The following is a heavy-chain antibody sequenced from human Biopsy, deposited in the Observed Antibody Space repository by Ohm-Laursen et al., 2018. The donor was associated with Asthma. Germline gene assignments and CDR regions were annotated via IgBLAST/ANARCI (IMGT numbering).Heavy chain of an antibody. D-gene: IGHD3-10*01. CDR1: GFMFRSFG. CDR3: ARGDGGRLAGIRGDY. CDR2: ISYDGMSE. Sequence: SLRLSCAASGFMFRSFGMHWVRQAPGKGLEWLAAISYDGMSEYYADSVKGRFSISRDDSKSTTDLQMSSLRDDDTAVYYCARGDGGRLAGIRGDYWGQGVLVTVSS. J-gene: IGHJ4*02. V-gene: IGHV3-30*03.